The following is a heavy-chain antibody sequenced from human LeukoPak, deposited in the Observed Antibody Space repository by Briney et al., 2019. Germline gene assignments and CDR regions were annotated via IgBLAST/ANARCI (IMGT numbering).Heavy chain of an antibody. V-gene: IGHV1-2*02. D-gene: IGHD1-26*01. CDR3: ARDRWELLAALDY. J-gene: IGHJ4*02. CDR1: GYTVTGYY. CDR2: INPNSGGT. Sequence: ASVKVSCKASGYTVTGYYMHWVRQAPGQGLEWMGWINPNSGGTNYAQKFQGRVTMTRDTSISTAYMELSRLRSDDTAVYYCARDRWELLAALDYWGQGTLVTVSS.